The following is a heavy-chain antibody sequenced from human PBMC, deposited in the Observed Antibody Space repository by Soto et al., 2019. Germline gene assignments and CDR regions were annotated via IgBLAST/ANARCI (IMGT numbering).Heavy chain of an antibody. CDR2: ISYDGSNK. CDR1: GFTFSSYG. J-gene: IGHJ6*02. Sequence: QVQLVESGGGVVHPGRSLRLSCAASGFTFSSYGMHWVRQAPGKGLEWVAVISYDGSNKYYADSVKGRFTISRDNSKNTLYLQMNSLRAEDTAVYYCASSGGYYYYGMDVWGQGTTVTVSS. CDR3: ASSGGYYYYGMDV. V-gene: IGHV3-30*03. D-gene: IGHD3-10*01.